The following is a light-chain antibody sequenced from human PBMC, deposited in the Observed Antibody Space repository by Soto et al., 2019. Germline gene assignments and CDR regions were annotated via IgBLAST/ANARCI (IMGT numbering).Light chain of an antibody. Sequence: QSALTQPRSVSGSPGQSVTISCTGTNRDIGNYNYVSWYQQHPGKAPKVMIYDVTKRPSGVPDRFSGSTSGNTASLTISGLQAEDEADYYCCSYPGSHTWVFGGGTKLTVL. J-gene: IGLJ3*02. CDR1: NRDIGNYNY. V-gene: IGLV2-11*01. CDR2: DVT. CDR3: CSYPGSHTWV.